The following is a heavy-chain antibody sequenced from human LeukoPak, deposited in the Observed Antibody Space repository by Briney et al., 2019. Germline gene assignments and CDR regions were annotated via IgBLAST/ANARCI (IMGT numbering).Heavy chain of an antibody. D-gene: IGHD2-15*01. Sequence: PGGSLRLSCAVSGFTFSDHRMDWVREVPGEGLQWVGRSTDKLYSYTTEYAASVKGRFTISRADSENSLYLQMNSLKTEDTAVYYCVRAGGTRGYDIWGQGTMVTVSS. CDR1: GFTFSDHR. V-gene: IGHV3-72*01. CDR3: VRAGGTRGYDI. J-gene: IGHJ3*02. CDR2: STDKLYSYTT.